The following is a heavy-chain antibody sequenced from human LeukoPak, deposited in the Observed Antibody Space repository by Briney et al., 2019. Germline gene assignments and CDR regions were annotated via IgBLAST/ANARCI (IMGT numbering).Heavy chain of an antibody. D-gene: IGHD5-18*01. CDR3: ARDSGYSYADDY. V-gene: IGHV3-48*02. Sequence: GGSLRLSCAASGLTFRSYAMQWVRQAPGKGLEWVSYIAYNSGTIFYADSVKGRFTISRDNAKDSLYLQMSSLRDEDTAVYYCARDSGYSYADDYWGQGTLVTVSS. CDR1: GLTFRSYA. CDR2: IAYNSGTI. J-gene: IGHJ4*02.